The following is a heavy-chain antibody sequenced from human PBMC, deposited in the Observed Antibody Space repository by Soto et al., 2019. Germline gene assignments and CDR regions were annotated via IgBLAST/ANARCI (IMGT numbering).Heavy chain of an antibody. Sequence: GGSLRLSCAASGFTFSSYGMHWVRQAPGKGLEWVAVISYDGSNKYYADSVKGRFTISRDNSKNTLYLQMNSLRAEDTAVYYCAKVDSSSWYSVIVYYYYGMDVWGQGTTVTV. D-gene: IGHD6-13*01. CDR2: ISYDGSNK. J-gene: IGHJ6*02. V-gene: IGHV3-30*18. CDR3: AKVDSSSWYSVIVYYYYGMDV. CDR1: GFTFSSYG.